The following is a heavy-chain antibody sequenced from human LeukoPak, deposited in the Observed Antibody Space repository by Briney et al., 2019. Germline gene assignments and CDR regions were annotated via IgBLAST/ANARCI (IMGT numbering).Heavy chain of an antibody. J-gene: IGHJ4*02. Sequence: ASVKVSCKASGYTFTSYYMHWVRQAPGQGLEWMGIINPSGGSTSYAQKFQGRVTMTRDMSTSIVYMELSSLRSEDTAVYYCARDRQGSRVGATSFDYWGQGTLVTVSS. D-gene: IGHD1-26*01. CDR2: INPSGGST. V-gene: IGHV1-46*01. CDR3: ARDRQGSRVGATSFDY. CDR1: GYTFTSYY.